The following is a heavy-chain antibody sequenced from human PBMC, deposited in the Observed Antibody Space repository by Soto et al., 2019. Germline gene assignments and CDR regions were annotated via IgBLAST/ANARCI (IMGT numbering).Heavy chain of an antibody. Sequence: SETLSLTCTVSGGSVSSGSYYWSWIRQPPGKGLEWIGYIYYSGGTNYNPSLRSRVTISLDTSKNQFYLKLSSVTAADTAVYYCASFPPRRDDSSGYYRYWGQGTLVTVYS. D-gene: IGHD3-22*01. CDR3: ASFPPRRDDSSGYYRY. J-gene: IGHJ4*02. CDR2: IYYSGGT. V-gene: IGHV4-61*01. CDR1: GGSVSSGSYY.